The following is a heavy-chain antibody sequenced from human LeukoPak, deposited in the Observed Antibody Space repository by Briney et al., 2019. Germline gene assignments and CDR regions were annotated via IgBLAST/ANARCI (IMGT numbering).Heavy chain of an antibody. J-gene: IGHJ5*02. CDR3: AREFRGGDYVPPRGWFDP. Sequence: PSETLSLTCAVYGGSFSGYYWSWIRQPPGKGLEWIGEINHSGSTNYNPSLKSRVTISVDTSKNQFSLKLSSVTAADTAVYYCAREFRGGDYVPPRGWFDPWGQGTLVTVSS. CDR2: INHSGST. D-gene: IGHD4-17*01. CDR1: GGSFSGYY. V-gene: IGHV4-34*01.